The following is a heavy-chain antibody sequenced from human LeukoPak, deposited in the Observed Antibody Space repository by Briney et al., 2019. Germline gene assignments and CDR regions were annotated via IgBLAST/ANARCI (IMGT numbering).Heavy chain of an antibody. J-gene: IGHJ3*02. V-gene: IGHV3-48*02. CDR1: GFSFSSYS. CDR3: ARDSGYGFDI. CDR2: IRTSSHI. Sequence: GGSLRLSCAASGFSFSSYSVNWVRQAPGKGLEWVSYIRTSSHIYYAASMKGRFTISRDNAKNSLYLQMNSLRDEDTAGYYCARDSGYGFDIWGQGTKVTVSS. D-gene: IGHD3-22*01.